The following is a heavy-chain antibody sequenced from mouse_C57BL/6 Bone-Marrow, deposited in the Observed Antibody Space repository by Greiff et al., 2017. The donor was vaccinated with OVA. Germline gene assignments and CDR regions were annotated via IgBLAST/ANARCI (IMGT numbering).Heavy chain of an antibody. CDR3: ARSYYSNYDWFAY. Sequence: VQLQQSGAELAKPGASVKLSCKASGYTFTSYWMHWVKQRPGQGLEWIGYINTSSGYTKYNQKFKDKATLTADKSSSTAYMQLSSLTYEDSAVYYCARSYYSNYDWFAYWGQGTLVTVSA. CDR2: INTSSGYT. J-gene: IGHJ3*01. D-gene: IGHD2-5*01. V-gene: IGHV1-7*01. CDR1: GYTFTSYW.